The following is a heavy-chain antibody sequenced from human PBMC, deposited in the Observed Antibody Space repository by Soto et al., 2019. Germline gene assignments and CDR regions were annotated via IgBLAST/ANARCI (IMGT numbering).Heavy chain of an antibody. V-gene: IGHV1-69*01. D-gene: IGHD2-21*02. CDR2: FMPLFGTA. CDR3: AKRAYCGGDCFAFDV. Sequence: QVQLVQSGAEVKKPGSSVRVSCKASGGINWVRQAPGHGLEWMGGFMPLFGTADYAQRFQGRVTITADELTTTSYMELRSVRSEDTAVYYCAKRAYCGGDCFAFDVWGQGTSVTVSS. J-gene: IGHJ3*01. CDR1: GG.